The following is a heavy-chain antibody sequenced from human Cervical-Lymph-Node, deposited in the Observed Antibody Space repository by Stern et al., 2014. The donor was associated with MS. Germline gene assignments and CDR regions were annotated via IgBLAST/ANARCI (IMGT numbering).Heavy chain of an antibody. V-gene: IGHV5-51*01. CDR3: ARRGTTGTIDGFDI. CDR2: IYPGDSDT. CDR1: GYTFTSHW. J-gene: IGHJ3*02. D-gene: IGHD1-1*01. Sequence: EVQLVESGAEVKKPGESVKISCEGSGYTFTSHWIAWVRQVPGKGLEWMGVIYPGDSDTRYSPSCQGRVTISADRSISTASLQWRTLRASDTAMYYCARRGTTGTIDGFDIWGQGSMVTVSS.